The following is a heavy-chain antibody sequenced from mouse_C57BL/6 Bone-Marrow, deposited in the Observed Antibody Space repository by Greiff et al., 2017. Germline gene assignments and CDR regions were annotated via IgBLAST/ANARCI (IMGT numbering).Heavy chain of an antibody. CDR1: GYTFTDYS. CDR3: ASGYTGCGLYARDY. Sequence: VKLMESDAELVKPGASVKISCKASGYTFTDYSIHWLKQRPEQGLEWIGYIFPRNGSTKYNEKFKGKATLTADKSSSTAYMQLNILSAENSAGYIYASGYTGCGLYARDYWGQGTSVTVSS. V-gene: IGHV1-78*01. J-gene: IGHJ4*01. D-gene: IGHD1-3*01. CDR2: IFPRNGST.